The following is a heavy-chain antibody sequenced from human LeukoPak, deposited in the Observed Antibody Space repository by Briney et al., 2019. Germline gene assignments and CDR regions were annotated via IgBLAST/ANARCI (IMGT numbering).Heavy chain of an antibody. J-gene: IGHJ6*03. CDR2: IYTSGST. CDR1: GGSISSYY. V-gene: IGHV4-4*07. Sequence: PSETLSLTCTVSGGSISSYYWSWIRQPAGKGLEWIGRIYTSGSTNYNPSLKSRVTMSVDTSKNQFSLKLSSVTAADTAVYYCASWGEYCSSTSCYGNYYYYYYMDVWGKGTTVTVSS. D-gene: IGHD2-2*01. CDR3: ASWGEYCSSTSCYGNYYYYYYMDV.